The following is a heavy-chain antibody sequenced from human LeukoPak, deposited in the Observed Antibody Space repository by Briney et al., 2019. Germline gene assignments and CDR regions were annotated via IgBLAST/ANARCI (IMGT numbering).Heavy chain of an antibody. D-gene: IGHD1-1*01. V-gene: IGHV3-64*01. CDR1: GFTFSSYA. J-gene: IGHJ4*02. CDR2: ISSNGGST. CDR3: ARSTAGLDY. Sequence: GGSLRLSCAASGFTFSSYAMHWVRQAPGKGLEYVSAISSNGGSTYYANSVKGRFTISRDNSKNTLYLQMGSLRAEDVAVYYCARSTAGLDYWGQGTLVTVSS.